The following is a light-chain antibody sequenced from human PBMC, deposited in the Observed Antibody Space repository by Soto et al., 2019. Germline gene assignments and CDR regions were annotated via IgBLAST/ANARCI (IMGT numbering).Light chain of an antibody. CDR2: EVS. CDR1: SSDVGAYDY. J-gene: IGLJ1*01. V-gene: IGLV2-14*03. Sequence: QSVLTQPASVSGSPGQSITISCTGTSSDVGAYDYVSWYQQHPDKAPKLMIYEVSNRPSGVSNRFSGSKSVNTATLTISGLQADDEADYYSTSYTSSSTRVFGTGNKVTVL. CDR3: TSYTSSSTRV.